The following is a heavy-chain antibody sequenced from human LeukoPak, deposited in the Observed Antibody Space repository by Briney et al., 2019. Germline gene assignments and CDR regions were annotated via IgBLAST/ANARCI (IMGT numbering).Heavy chain of an antibody. D-gene: IGHD3-3*01. Sequence: PGGSLRLSCAASGFTFSSYAMSWVRQAPGKGLEWVSAISGSGGSTYYADSVKGRFTISRDNSKNTLYLQMNSLRAEDTAVYYCAKTPLFLEWLFGAFDIWGQGTMVTVSS. CDR1: GFTFSSYA. J-gene: IGHJ3*02. V-gene: IGHV3-23*01. CDR3: AKTPLFLEWLFGAFDI. CDR2: ISGSGGST.